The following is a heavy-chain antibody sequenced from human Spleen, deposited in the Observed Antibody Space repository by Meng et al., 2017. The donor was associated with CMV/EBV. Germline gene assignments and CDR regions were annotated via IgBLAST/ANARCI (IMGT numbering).Heavy chain of an antibody. Sequence: ASVKVSCKASGYTFTRYYIHWVRQAPGQGLEWMGIINPSDGSISYSQKFQGRVTMTRDTSTSTVYMELSSLRSEDTALYFCARAGSTSYYNGMDVWGQGTTVTVSS. V-gene: IGHV1-46*01. CDR1: GYTFTRYY. J-gene: IGHJ6*02. CDR3: ARAGSTSYYNGMDV. CDR2: INPSDGSI. D-gene: IGHD1-26*01.